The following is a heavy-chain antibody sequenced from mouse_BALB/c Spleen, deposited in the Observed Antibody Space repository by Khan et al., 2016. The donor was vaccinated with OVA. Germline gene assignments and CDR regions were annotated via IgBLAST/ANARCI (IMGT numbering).Heavy chain of an antibody. CDR2: ITYSGST. Sequence: VQLKESGPGLVKPSQSLSLTCTVTGYSITSDYAWNWIRQFPGNKLEWMAYITYSGSTGYNPSLKSRISITRDTSKNQFFLQLNSVTTEDTATXSSATDYGSITLTFAYSGQGTTLTVSS. CDR3: ATDYGSITLTFAY. J-gene: IGHJ2*01. D-gene: IGHD1-1*01. CDR1: GYSITSDYA. V-gene: IGHV3-2*02.